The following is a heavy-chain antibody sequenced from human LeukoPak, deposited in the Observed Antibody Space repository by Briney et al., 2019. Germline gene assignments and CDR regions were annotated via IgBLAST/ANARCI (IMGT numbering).Heavy chain of an antibody. Sequence: PSETLSLTCTVSGGSIINYYWNWIRQPPGKGLEWIGHIYYSGSTNYNPSLKSRVTISVDTSKNQFSLKLSSVNAADTAVYYCARRGAIAAADDYWGQGTLVTVSS. D-gene: IGHD6-13*01. CDR3: ARRGAIAAADDY. CDR1: GGSIINYY. CDR2: IYYSGST. V-gene: IGHV4-59*08. J-gene: IGHJ4*02.